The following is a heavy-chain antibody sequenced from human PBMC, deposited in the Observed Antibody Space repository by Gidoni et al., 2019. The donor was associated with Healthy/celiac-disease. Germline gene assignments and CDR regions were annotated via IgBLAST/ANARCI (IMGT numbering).Heavy chain of an antibody. V-gene: IGHV5-10-1*01. Sequence: VKKPGESLRISCKGSGYSFTSYWISWVRQMPGKGLEWMGRIDPSDSYTNYSPSFQGHVTISADKSISTAYLQWSSLKASDTAMYYCASHYYDSSGYPYLDYWGQGTLVTVSS. CDR1: GYSFTSYW. CDR3: ASHYYDSSGYPYLDY. CDR2: IDPSDSYT. D-gene: IGHD3-22*01. J-gene: IGHJ4*02.